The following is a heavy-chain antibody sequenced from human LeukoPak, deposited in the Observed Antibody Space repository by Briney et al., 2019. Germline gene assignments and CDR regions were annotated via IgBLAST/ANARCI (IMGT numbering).Heavy chain of an antibody. Sequence: PSETLSLTCTVSGGSISSRGYYWGWIRQPPGKGLEWIGSIYYSGITHNNPSLKSRVTISVDTSKNQFSLKLSSVSAADTAVYYCARHGSGSSSSWYDYWAQGTLVTVSS. CDR2: IYYSGIT. J-gene: IGHJ4*02. D-gene: IGHD6-13*01. CDR3: ARHGSGSSSSWYDY. CDR1: GGSISSRGYY. V-gene: IGHV4-39*01.